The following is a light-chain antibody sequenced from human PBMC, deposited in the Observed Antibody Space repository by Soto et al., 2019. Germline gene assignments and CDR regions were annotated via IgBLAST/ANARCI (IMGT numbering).Light chain of an antibody. CDR3: HPSNNYWP. V-gene: IGKV1-5*01. Sequence: DVPVTKLPAALSASVGDRATITCRASQSISSWLAWYQQKPGKAPKLLIYDASSLESGVPSRFSGSGSATEFTLTISSLQPDDIPTYYCHPSNNYWPFCQVAKVAIK. CDR1: QSISSW. J-gene: IGKJ1*01. CDR2: DAS.